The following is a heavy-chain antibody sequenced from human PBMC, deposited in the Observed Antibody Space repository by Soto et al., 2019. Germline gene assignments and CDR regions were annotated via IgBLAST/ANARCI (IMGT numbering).Heavy chain of an antibody. D-gene: IGHD5-18*01. Sequence: GASVKVSCKASGYTFTSYAMHWVRQAPGQRLEWMGWINAGNGNTKYSQKFQGRVTITRDTSASTAYMELSSLRSEDTAVYYCARGAGYSSPMEIDDYYYMDVWGKGTTVTVSS. CDR3: ARGAGYSSPMEIDDYYYMDV. CDR1: GYTFTSYA. V-gene: IGHV1-3*01. J-gene: IGHJ6*03. CDR2: INAGNGNT.